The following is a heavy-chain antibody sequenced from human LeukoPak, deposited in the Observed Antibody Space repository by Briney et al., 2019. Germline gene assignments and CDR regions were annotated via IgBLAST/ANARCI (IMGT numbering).Heavy chain of an antibody. V-gene: IGHV3-33*01. CDR1: GFTFSSYG. Sequence: GGSLRLSCAASGFTFSSYGMHWVRQAPGKGLEWVAVIWYDGSNKYYADSVKGRFTISRDNSKYTVYLQMNTLRAEDTALYYCARTFVSGDGYKVGYFDYWGQGTPVTVSS. CDR3: ARTFVSGDGYKVGYFDY. CDR2: IWYDGSNK. J-gene: IGHJ4*02. D-gene: IGHD5-24*01.